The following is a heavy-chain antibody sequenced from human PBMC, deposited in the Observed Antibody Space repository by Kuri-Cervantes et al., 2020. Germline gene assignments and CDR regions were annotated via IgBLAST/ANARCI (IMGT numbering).Heavy chain of an antibody. D-gene: IGHD3-3*01. CDR1: GGTFSSYA. V-gene: IGHV1-8*02. CDR2: MNPNSGNT. Sequence: ASVKVSCKASGGTFSSYAISWVRQAPGQGLEWMGWMNPNSGNTGYAQKFQGRVTMTRNTSISTAYMELSSLRSEDTAVYYCARDYDFWRQEIHPLDYWGQGTLVTVSS. J-gene: IGHJ4*02. CDR3: ARDYDFWRQEIHPLDY.